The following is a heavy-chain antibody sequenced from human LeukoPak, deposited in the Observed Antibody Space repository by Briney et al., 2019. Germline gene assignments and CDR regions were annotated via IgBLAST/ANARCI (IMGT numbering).Heavy chain of an antibody. J-gene: IGHJ3*02. D-gene: IGHD1-7*01. CDR3: ARDRRWELQPAFDI. CDR2: VHYSEGS. CDR1: GGSISTYF. Sequence: PSETLSLTCTVAGGSISTYFWRWIRQPPGKGLEWIAYVHYSEGSNYNPSLKSRVTISMDTSKNQFSLKLPSVTAADTAVYFCARDRRWELQPAFDIWGQGTMVTVSS. V-gene: IGHV4-59*01.